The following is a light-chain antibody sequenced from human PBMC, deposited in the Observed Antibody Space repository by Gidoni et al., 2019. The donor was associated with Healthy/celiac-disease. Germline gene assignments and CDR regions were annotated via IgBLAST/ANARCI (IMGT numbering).Light chain of an antibody. V-gene: IGKV1-5*03. J-gene: IGKJ1*01. CDR2: KAS. Sequence: IHTTQSPSTLSAFVGDRVTITCRASQSITSWLAWYQQKPEKDPTRLIYKASSLESGVPSRCISGGSWTEFILTISSLQPDDFATDYCQQYNSNPWTFGQGTKVEIK. CDR3: QQYNSNPWT. CDR1: QSITSW.